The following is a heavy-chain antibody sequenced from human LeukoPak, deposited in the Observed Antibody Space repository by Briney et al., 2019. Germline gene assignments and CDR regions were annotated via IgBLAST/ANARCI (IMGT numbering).Heavy chain of an antibody. CDR1: GYTFASYD. CDR2: INPNSGGT. CDR3: ARVDIVATTFDY. Sequence: ASVKVSCKASGYTFASYDVNWVRQAPGQGLEWMGWINPNSGGTNYAQKFQGRVTMTRDTSISTAYMELSRLRSDDTAVYYCARVDIVATTFDYWGQGTLVTVSS. J-gene: IGHJ4*02. V-gene: IGHV1-2*02. D-gene: IGHD5-12*01.